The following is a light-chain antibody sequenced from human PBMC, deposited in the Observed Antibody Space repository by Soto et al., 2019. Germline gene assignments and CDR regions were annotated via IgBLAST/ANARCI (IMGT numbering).Light chain of an antibody. J-gene: IGKJ5*01. CDR3: QQYNSWPPIT. V-gene: IGKV3-15*01. CDR2: GAS. CDR1: QSVSSN. Sequence: EIVMTQSPATLSVSPGERATLSCRASQSVSSNLAWYQQKPGQAPRLLIYGASTRATGIPARFSGSGSGTEFTLTISSLQSEDFAVYYCQQYNSWPPITFGQGTRLE.